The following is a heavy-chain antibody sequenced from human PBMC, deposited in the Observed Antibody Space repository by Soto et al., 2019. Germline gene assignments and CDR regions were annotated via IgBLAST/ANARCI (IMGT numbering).Heavy chain of an antibody. CDR1: GGTFSSYA. V-gene: IGHV1-69*13. J-gene: IGHJ4*02. Sequence: SVKVSCKASGGTFSSYAISWVRQAPGQGLEWMGGIIPIFGTANYAQKFQGRVTITADESTSTAYMELSSLRSEDTAVYYCASLFFSTVTTHFDYWGQGTLVTVSS. CDR3: ASLFFSTVTTHFDY. D-gene: IGHD4-17*01. CDR2: IIPIFGTA.